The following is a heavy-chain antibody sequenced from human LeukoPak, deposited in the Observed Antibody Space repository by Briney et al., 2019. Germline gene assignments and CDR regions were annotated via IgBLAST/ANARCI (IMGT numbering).Heavy chain of an antibody. D-gene: IGHD3-10*01. V-gene: IGHV3-23*01. CDR3: AKNYGSGSPVKYYYYMDV. J-gene: IGHJ6*03. CDR2: ISASGGST. CDR1: GFTFTNYA. Sequence: PGGSLRLSCAASGFTFTNYAMSWVRQSPKKGLEWVSVISASGGSTNYADSVKGRFTISRDNSKNTLYLQMNSLRAEDSAVYYCAKNYGSGSPVKYYYYMDVWGKGTTVTVSS.